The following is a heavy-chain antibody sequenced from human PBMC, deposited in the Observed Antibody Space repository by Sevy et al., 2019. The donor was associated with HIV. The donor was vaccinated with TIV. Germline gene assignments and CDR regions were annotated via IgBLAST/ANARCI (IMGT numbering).Heavy chain of an antibody. V-gene: IGHV4-59*08. J-gene: IGHJ4*02. Sequence: SETLSLTCTVSGGSITSLYWNWIRQPPGKGLEWIANIYYNGHINYNPSLKSRVTLSLDTSKNQFSRRLSSVTGADTAMYYCAGENAWGRGYSWGQGTLVTVSS. CDR2: IYYNGHI. CDR1: GGSITSLY. D-gene: IGHD1-26*01. CDR3: AGENAWGRGYS.